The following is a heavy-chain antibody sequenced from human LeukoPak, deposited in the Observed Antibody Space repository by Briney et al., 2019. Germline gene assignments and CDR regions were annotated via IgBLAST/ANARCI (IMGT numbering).Heavy chain of an antibody. D-gene: IGHD3-3*01. CDR1: GFTFSTYA. V-gene: IGHV3-30-3*01. J-gene: IGHJ4*02. CDR3: ARDFAYYDFTFDY. CDR2: ISYDGSNK. Sequence: GGSLRLSCVASGFTFSTYAMHWVRQAPGKGLEWVAVISYDGSNKYYADSVKGRFTISRDNSKNTLYLQMNSLRAEDTAVYYCARDFAYYDFTFDYWGQGTLVTVSS.